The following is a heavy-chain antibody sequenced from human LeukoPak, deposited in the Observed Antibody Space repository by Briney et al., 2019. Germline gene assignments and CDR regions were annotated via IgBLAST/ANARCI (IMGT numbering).Heavy chain of an antibody. V-gene: IGHV3-30*02. CDR2: IRYDSNNN. Sequence: PGGSLRLSCEASGFSFSTYAMHWVRQAPGKGLEWLAFIRYDSNNNYYADSVKGRFTISRDNSKNTLYLQMNSLRPEDTAVYYCAKDPGRTDYWGQGTLVTVSA. CDR3: AKDPGRTDY. J-gene: IGHJ4*02. D-gene: IGHD3-10*01. CDR1: GFSFSTYA.